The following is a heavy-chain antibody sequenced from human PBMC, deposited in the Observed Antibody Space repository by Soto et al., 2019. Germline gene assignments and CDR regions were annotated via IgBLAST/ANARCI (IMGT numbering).Heavy chain of an antibody. CDR3: ARGLRSWTYYFDY. CDR2: INHSGST. J-gene: IGHJ4*02. V-gene: IGHV4-34*01. CDR1: GGSFGGYY. D-gene: IGHD6-13*01. Sequence: ASETLSLTCAVYGGSFGGYYWSWIRQPPGKGLEWIGEINHSGSTNNNPSLKSQVTISVDTSKNQFSLKLSSVTAADTAVYYCARGLRSWTYYFDYWGQGIQVTVSS.